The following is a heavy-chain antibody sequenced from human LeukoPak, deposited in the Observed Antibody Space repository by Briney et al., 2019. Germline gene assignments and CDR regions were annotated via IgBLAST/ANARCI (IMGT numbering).Heavy chain of an antibody. Sequence: SETLSLTCTVSGGSISPYYWSWIRQPPGKGLEWIAYIFYNGNTNYNPSLKSRVTISVDTSKNQFSLKLSSVTAADTAVYYCARLGPAAGTSFDYWGQGTLVTVSS. V-gene: IGHV4-59*08. J-gene: IGHJ4*02. CDR3: ARLGPAAGTSFDY. CDR2: IFYNGNT. D-gene: IGHD6-13*01. CDR1: GGSISPYY.